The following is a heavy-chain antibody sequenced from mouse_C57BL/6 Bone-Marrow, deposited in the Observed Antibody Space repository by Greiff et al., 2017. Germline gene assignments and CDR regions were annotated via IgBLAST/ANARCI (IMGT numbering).Heavy chain of an antibody. CDR1: GYTFTSYW. CDR2: IDPSDSET. Sequence: QVQLKQPGAELVRPGSSVKLSCKASGYTFTSYWMHWVKQRPIQGLEWIGNIDPSDSETHYNQKFKDKDTLTVDKSSSTAYMQLSSLTSEDSAVYYCARYYYGSSLDYWGQGTTLTVSA. J-gene: IGHJ2*01. D-gene: IGHD1-1*01. V-gene: IGHV1-52*01. CDR3: ARYYYGSSLDY.